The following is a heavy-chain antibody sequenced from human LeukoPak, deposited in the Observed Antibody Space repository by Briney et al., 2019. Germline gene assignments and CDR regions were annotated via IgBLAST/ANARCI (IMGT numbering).Heavy chain of an antibody. CDR2: IYSGGST. CDR3: ARSGSYYYMDV. CDR1: GFAVSSNY. J-gene: IGHJ6*03. V-gene: IGHV3-53*01. Sequence: GGSLRLSCAASGFAVSSNYMSWARQAPGKGLEWVSVIYSGGSTYYADSVKGRFTISRDNSKNTLYLQMNSLRAEDTAVYYCARSGSYYYMDVWGKGTTVTVSS.